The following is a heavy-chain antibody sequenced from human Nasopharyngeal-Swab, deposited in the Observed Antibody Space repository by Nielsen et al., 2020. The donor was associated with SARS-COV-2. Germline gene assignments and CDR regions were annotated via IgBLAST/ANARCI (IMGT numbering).Heavy chain of an antibody. Sequence: ASVKVSCKASGYTFTSYDINWVRQATGQGLEWMGWMNPNSGNTGYAQKFQGRVTITRNTSISTAYMELSSLRSEDTAVYYCARVYCSSISCFYGMDVWGQGTTVTVSS. CDR3: ARVYCSSISCFYGMDV. CDR1: GYTFTSYD. D-gene: IGHD2-2*01. CDR2: MNPNSGNT. J-gene: IGHJ6*02. V-gene: IGHV1-8*03.